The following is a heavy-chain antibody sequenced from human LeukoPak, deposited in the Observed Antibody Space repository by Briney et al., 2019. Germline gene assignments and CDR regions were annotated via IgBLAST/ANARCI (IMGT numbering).Heavy chain of an antibody. V-gene: IGHV5-51*01. CDR3: ARRGGYDSFDYYYYYMDV. CDR2: IYPGDSDT. CDR1: GYSFTSYW. D-gene: IGHD5-12*01. Sequence: GESLKISCKGSGYSFTSYWIGWVRQMPGKGLEWMGIIYPGDSDTRYSPSFQGQVTISADKSISTAYLQWSSLKASDTAMYYCARRGGYDSFDYYYYYMDVWGKGTRVTVSS. J-gene: IGHJ6*03.